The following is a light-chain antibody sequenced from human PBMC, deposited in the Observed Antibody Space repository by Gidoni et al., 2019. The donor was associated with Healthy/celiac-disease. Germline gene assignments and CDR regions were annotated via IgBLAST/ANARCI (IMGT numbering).Light chain of an antibody. Sequence: IVLTQSPATLSLSPGERATLPCRASQSVSSYLAWYQQKPGQAPRLLIYDASNRATGIPARFSGSGSGTDCTLTISSLEPEDFAVDYCQQRSNWLTFGGGTKVEIK. V-gene: IGKV3-11*01. CDR3: QQRSNWLT. J-gene: IGKJ4*01. CDR2: DAS. CDR1: QSVSSY.